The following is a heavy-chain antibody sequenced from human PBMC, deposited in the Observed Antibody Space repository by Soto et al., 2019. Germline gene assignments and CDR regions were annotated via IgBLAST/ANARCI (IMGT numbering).Heavy chain of an antibody. J-gene: IGHJ4*02. CDR3: ASGATSPGSGYGY. CDR1: GYTFTGYY. D-gene: IGHD6-19*01. V-gene: IGHV1-2*04. Sequence: QVQLVQSGAEVKKPGASMKVSCKASGYTFTGYYIHWVRQAPGQGLEWMGWINPNSGGTNSAQKFQGWVSITRDTTIRSAYRKLSRLRSDDTAVYSGASGATSPGSGYGYWGQGTLVTVSS. CDR2: INPNSGGT.